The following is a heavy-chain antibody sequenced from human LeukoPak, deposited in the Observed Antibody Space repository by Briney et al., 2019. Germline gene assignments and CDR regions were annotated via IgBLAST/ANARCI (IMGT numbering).Heavy chain of an antibody. CDR2: IDSDGSRI. D-gene: IGHD2-15*01. V-gene: IGHV3-74*01. CDR3: TGGRDRSQLYFDS. Sequence: GGSLRLSCEASGFTLSSYWMHWVRQAPGKGLVWVSRIDSDGSRISYADSVKGRFTISRDNAKNTLYLEMNSLRAEDTAVYYCTGGRDRSQLYFDSWGQGTLVTVSS. CDR1: GFTLSSYW. J-gene: IGHJ4*02.